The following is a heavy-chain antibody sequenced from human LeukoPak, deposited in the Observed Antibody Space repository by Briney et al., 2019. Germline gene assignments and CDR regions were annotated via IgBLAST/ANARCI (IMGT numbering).Heavy chain of an antibody. J-gene: IGHJ4*02. CDR3: ARENWVY. CDR2: ISYDGSNQ. Sequence: GGSLRLSCAASGFTFSSYAMHWVRQAPGKGLEWVAVISYDGSNQYYADSVKGRFTISRDNSKNTLYLQMNSLRAEDTAVYYCARENWVYWGQGTLVTVSS. D-gene: IGHD7-27*01. V-gene: IGHV3-30-3*01. CDR1: GFTFSSYA.